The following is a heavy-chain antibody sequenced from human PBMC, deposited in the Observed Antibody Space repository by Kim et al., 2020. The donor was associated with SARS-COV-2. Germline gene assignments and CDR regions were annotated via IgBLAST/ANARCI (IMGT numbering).Heavy chain of an antibody. V-gene: IGHV6-1*01. D-gene: IGHD3-9*01. CDR3: ASRAATGALDV. CDR2: K. J-gene: IGHJ6*02. Sequence: KDYAVSVKSRITISPDTAKNQFSLQLNSVPPDDTAVYYCASRAATGALDVWGQGTTVTVSS.